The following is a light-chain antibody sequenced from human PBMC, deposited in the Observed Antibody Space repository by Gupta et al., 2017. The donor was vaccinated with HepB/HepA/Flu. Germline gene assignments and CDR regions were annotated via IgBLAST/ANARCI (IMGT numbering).Light chain of an antibody. CDR2: EVT. CDR1: SSDVGGYNY. CDR3: SSYAGSHNLV. J-gene: IGLJ2*01. Sequence: QSALTEPPSASGSPGQSVTISCTGTSSDVGGYNYVSWYQQHPGKAPKLMIYEVTKRPSGVPDRFSGSKSGNTASLTVSGLQAEDEADYHCSSYAGSHNLVFGGGTKLTVL. V-gene: IGLV2-8*01.